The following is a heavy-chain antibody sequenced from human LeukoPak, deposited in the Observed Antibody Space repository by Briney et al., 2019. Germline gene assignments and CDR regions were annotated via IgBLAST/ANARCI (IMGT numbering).Heavy chain of an antibody. J-gene: IGHJ4*02. Sequence: GGSLRLSCAASGFTISSYYMSWVRQAPRQGLEWVSVIYSGGSTYYADSVKGRFTISRDNAKTSLYLQMNSLRAEDMALYYCAKGDISSRHRGSFDYWGQGTLVTVSS. V-gene: IGHV3-53*05. D-gene: IGHD3-16*01. CDR1: GFTISSYY. CDR3: AKGDISSRHRGSFDY. CDR2: IYSGGST.